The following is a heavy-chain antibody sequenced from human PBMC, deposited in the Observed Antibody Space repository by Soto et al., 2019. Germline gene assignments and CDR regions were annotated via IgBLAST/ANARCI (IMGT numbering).Heavy chain of an antibody. Sequence: QVQLVESGGGVVQPGGSLRLSCSGSGFIFSGYGMHWVRQPPGKGMEWVAVISYDGRRKYYEDSVKGRFHVSRDNSQNTVYLEMNSLRAEDSAIYYCAKDILRDQLDWGMDVWGQGTTVTVSS. J-gene: IGHJ6*02. CDR3: AKDILRDQLDWGMDV. CDR2: ISYDGRRK. D-gene: IGHD3-9*01. V-gene: IGHV3-30*18. CDR1: GFIFSGYG.